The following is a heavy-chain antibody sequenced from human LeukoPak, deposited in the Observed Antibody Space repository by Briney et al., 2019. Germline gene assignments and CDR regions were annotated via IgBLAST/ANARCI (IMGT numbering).Heavy chain of an antibody. D-gene: IGHD6-25*01. J-gene: IGHJ4*02. CDR1: GGSISSYY. V-gene: IGHV4-59*08. CDR2: IYYSGST. CDR3: ARGGGAATTVPGEFDY. Sequence: PSETLSLTCTVSGGSISSYYWSWIRQPPGKGLEWIGYIYYSGSTNYNPSLKSRVTISVDTSKNQFSLKLSSVTAADTAVYYCARGGGAATTVPGEFDYWGQGTLVTVSS.